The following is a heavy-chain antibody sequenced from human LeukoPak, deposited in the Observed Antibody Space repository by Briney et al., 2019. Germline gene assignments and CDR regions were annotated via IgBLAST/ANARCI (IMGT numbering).Heavy chain of an antibody. Sequence: SETLSLTCAVYGGSFSGYYWSWIRQPPGKGLEWIGEINHSGRTNYNPSLKSRVTISVDTSKNQFSLKLSSVTAADTAVYYCASFNPTVVTKYFDYWGQGTLVTVSS. V-gene: IGHV4-34*01. CDR2: INHSGRT. CDR1: GGSFSGYY. CDR3: ASFNPTVVTKYFDY. D-gene: IGHD4-23*01. J-gene: IGHJ4*02.